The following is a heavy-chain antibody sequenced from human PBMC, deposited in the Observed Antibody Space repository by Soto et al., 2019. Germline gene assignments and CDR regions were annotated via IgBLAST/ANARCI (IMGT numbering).Heavy chain of an antibody. Sequence: PSETLSLTCNVATRSISSYYTSWIRPPPGKGLEWIGYIYYSGSTNYNPPLKSRVTISVDTSKNQFSLKLSSVTAADTAVYYCARHVSNYGDYVDYWGQGTLVTVSS. D-gene: IGHD4-17*01. CDR3: ARHVSNYGDYVDY. J-gene: IGHJ4*02. V-gene: IGHV4-59*08. CDR2: IYYSGST. CDR1: TRSISSYY.